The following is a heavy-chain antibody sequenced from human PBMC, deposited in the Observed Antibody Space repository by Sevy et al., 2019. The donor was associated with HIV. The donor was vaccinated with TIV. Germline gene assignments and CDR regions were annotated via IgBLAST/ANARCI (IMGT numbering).Heavy chain of an antibody. CDR3: ARERSSRGITMIVVVIPSRFFDY. Sequence: GGSLRLSCAASGFTFSSYAMHWVRQAPGKGLEWVAVISYDGSNKYYADSVKGRFTNSRDNSKNTLYLQMTSLRAKDTAVYYCARERSSRGITMIVVVIPSRFFDYWGQGTLVTVSS. CDR1: GFTFSSYA. V-gene: IGHV3-30-3*01. J-gene: IGHJ4*02. CDR2: ISYDGSNK. D-gene: IGHD3-22*01.